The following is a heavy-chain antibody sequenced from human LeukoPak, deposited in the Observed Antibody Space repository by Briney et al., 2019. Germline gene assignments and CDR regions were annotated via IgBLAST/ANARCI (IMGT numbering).Heavy chain of an antibody. CDR3: ARGLGATDFDY. J-gene: IGHJ4*02. Sequence: GGSLRLSCAASGFTFSSYAMSWVRQAPGKGLEWGSAISGSGGSTYYADSVKGRFTISRDNSKNTLYLQMNSLRAEDTAVYYCARGLGATDFDYWGQGALVTVSS. D-gene: IGHD1-26*01. CDR1: GFTFSSYA. V-gene: IGHV3-23*01. CDR2: ISGSGGST.